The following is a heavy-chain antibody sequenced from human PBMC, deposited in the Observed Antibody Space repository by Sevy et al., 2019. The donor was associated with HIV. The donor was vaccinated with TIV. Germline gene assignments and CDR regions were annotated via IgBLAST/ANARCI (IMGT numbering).Heavy chain of an antibody. CDR1: GFTFSTYW. CDR3: ARDNATVSRRGLRYYYYGTDV. D-gene: IGHD2-2*01. J-gene: IGHJ6*02. Sequence: GGSLRLSCAASGFTFSTYWMSWFRQAPGKGLEWVANINEDGTEKFYVNSVKGRFSMSRDNAKNSLYLQMNSLRAEDAAVYYCARDNATVSRRGLRYYYYGTDVWGQGTTVTVSS. CDR2: INEDGTEK. V-gene: IGHV3-7*01.